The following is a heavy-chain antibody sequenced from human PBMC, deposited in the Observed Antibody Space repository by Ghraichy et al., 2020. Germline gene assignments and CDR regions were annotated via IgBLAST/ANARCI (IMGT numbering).Heavy chain of an antibody. CDR2: IYSGGNT. Sequence: GGSLRLSCAASGFTVSSNYMNWVRQAPGKGLEWVSVIYSGGNTYYADSVKGRFTISRDNSKNTLYLQMNSLRAEDTAVYYCAIDYYDSSDYYRFAFDIWGQGTMVTVSS. D-gene: IGHD3-22*01. CDR3: AIDYYDSSDYYRFAFDI. V-gene: IGHV3-53*01. CDR1: GFTVSSNY. J-gene: IGHJ3*02.